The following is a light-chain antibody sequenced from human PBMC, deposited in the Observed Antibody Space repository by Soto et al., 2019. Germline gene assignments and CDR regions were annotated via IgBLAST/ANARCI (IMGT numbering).Light chain of an antibody. V-gene: IGKV3-20*01. Sequence: EIVLTQSTGTLSLSPGERATLSCRASQSVSSTYLAWYQQKPGQAPRLIIYGASSRATGIPDRFSDSGSGTDFSLTISRLEPEDLAVYYCQKYGSLTSSTFGQGTKVEIK. J-gene: IGKJ1*01. CDR1: QSVSSTY. CDR3: QKYGSLTSST. CDR2: GAS.